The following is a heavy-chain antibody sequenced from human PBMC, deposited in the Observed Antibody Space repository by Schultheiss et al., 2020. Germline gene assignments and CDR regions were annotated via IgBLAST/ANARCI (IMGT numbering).Heavy chain of an antibody. D-gene: IGHD5-18*01. J-gene: IGHJ6*03. CDR3: ARGGRYSYGGGDMDV. V-gene: IGHV4-59*08. CDR2: IYYSGST. CDR1: GGSISGYY. Sequence: SETLSLTCTVSGGSISGYYWSWIRQHPGKGLEWIGYIYYSGSTYYNPPLKSRVTISVDTSKNQFSLKLSSVTAADTAVYYCARGGRYSYGGGDMDVWGKGTTVTVSS.